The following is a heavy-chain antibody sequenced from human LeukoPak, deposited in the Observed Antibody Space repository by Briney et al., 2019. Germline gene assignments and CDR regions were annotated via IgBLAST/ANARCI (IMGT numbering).Heavy chain of an antibody. D-gene: IGHD6-19*01. CDR2: ISSGGRIK. CDR3: ARDEPGIAVDVGVY. Sequence: GGSLRVSCAASGFTFSSYEMNWVRQAPGKGLEWVSYISSGGRIKYYADSVKGRFTISRDNAKNSLYLQMNSLRAEDTAVYYCARDEPGIAVDVGVYWGQGTLVTVPS. CDR1: GFTFSSYE. J-gene: IGHJ4*02. V-gene: IGHV3-48*03.